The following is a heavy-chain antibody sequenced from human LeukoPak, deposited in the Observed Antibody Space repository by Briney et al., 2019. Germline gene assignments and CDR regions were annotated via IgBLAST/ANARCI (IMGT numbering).Heavy chain of an antibody. J-gene: IGHJ4*02. Sequence: PSETLSLTCAVYGGSFSGYYWSWIRQPPGKGLEWIGEINHSGSTNYNPSLKSRVTISVDTSKNQFSLKLSSVTAADTAVYYCARRGGSIAALANFDYWGQGTLVTVSS. V-gene: IGHV4-34*01. CDR2: INHSGST. CDR3: ARRGGSIAALANFDY. CDR1: GGSFSGYY. D-gene: IGHD6-6*01.